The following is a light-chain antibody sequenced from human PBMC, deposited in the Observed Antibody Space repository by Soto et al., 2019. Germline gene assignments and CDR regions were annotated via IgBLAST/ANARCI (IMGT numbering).Light chain of an antibody. CDR3: SSYTSSSTV. CDR1: NSDVGSYNY. J-gene: IGLJ1*01. CDR2: EVS. Sequence: QSALTQPASVSGSPGQSITISCAGTNSDVGSYNYVSWYQQHPGKAPKLMIYEVSNRPSGVSSRFSGSNSGNTASLTISGLQAEDEADYYCSSYTSSSTVFGTGTKLTVL. V-gene: IGLV2-14*01.